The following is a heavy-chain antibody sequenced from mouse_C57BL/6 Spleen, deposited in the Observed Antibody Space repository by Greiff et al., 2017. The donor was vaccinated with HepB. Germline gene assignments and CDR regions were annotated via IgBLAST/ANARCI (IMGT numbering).Heavy chain of an antibody. J-gene: IGHJ4*01. CDR2: INPNNGGT. CDR3: ARKLRYLMDY. CDR1: GYTFTDYY. D-gene: IGHD1-1*01. Sequence: EVQLQQSGPELVKPGASVKISCKASGYTFTDYYMNWVKQSHGKSLEWIGDINPNNGGTSYNQKFKGKATLTVDKSSSTAYMELRSLTSEDSAVYYCARKLRYLMDYWGQRTSVTVSS. V-gene: IGHV1-26*01.